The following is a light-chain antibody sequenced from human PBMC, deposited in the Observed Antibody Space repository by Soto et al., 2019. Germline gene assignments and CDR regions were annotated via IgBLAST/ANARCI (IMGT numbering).Light chain of an antibody. V-gene: IGKV1-33*01. Sequence: DIQMTQSPSSLSASVGDRVTITCQASQDISNYLNWYQQKPGKAPKLLIFDASNLETGVPSRFSGSGFGTDFTLTISSLQPEDIATYYCQQYDNLPLTFGGGTKVGIK. CDR1: QDISNY. CDR2: DAS. J-gene: IGKJ4*01. CDR3: QQYDNLPLT.